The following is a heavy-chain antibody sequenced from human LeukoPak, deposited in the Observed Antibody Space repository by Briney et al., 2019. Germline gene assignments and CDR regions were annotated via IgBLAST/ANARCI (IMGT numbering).Heavy chain of an antibody. CDR1: GFTFSSYG. J-gene: IGHJ6*02. Sequence: PGRSLRLSCAASGFTFSSYGMHWVRQAPGKGLEWVAVISYDGSNKYYADSVKGRFTISRDNSKNTLYLQMNSLRAEDTAVYYCAKETTVTTRYYYYGMDVWGQGTLVTVSS. CDR3: AKETTVTTRYYYYGMDV. CDR2: ISYDGSNK. V-gene: IGHV3-30*18. D-gene: IGHD4-17*01.